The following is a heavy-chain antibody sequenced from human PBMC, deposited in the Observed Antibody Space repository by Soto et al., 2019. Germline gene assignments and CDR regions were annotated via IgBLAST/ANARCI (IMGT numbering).Heavy chain of an antibody. CDR1: GFTFIPST. CDR3: AAGEYHDTSGYSSDY. V-gene: IGHV1-58*01. J-gene: IGHJ4*02. CDR2: IVVGSGNT. D-gene: IGHD3-3*01. Sequence: QMQLVQSGPEVKKPGTSVKVSCKASGFTFIPSTVQWVRQARAQPLEWLGWIVVGSGNTIYAQNCQERVTFTRDESTSTAYMELSSLRFEETGVYYCAAGEYHDTSGYSSDYWGQGTLVTVSS.